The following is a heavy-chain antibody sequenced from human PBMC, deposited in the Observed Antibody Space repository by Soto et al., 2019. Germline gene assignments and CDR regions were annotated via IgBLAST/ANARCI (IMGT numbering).Heavy chain of an antibody. V-gene: IGHV1-18*01. D-gene: IGHD5-18*01. Sequence: QVQLVQSGPDVKKPGASVKVSCQASGYTFISYGINWVRQAPGQGLEWMGWVNIYNDKTNYAQKFQGRVTMTTDTSTSTAYLELKSLRSDDTAVYYCARERGGYSYGDCWGQGTLVTVSS. J-gene: IGHJ4*02. CDR3: ARERGGYSYGDC. CDR2: VNIYNDKT. CDR1: GYTFISYG.